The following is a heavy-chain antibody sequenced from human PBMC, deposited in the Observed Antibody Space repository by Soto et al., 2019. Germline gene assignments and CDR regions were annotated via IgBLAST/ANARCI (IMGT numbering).Heavy chain of an antibody. CDR3: ARLPDR. CDR2: IYHSGST. J-gene: IGHJ5*02. CDR1: GGSIRSGGYS. V-gene: IGHV4-30-2*01. Sequence: SETLSLTCGVSGGSIRSGGYSWSWIRQPPGEGLEWIGYIYHSGSTYYNPSLKSRVTISVDRSKNQFSLKLSSVTAADTAVYYCARLPDRWCQGTLVT.